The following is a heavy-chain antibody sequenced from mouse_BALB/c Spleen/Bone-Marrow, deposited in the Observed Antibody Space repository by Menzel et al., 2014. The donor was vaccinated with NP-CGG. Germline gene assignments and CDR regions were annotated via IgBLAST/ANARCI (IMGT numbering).Heavy chain of an antibody. Sequence: EVQLQQSGAELVKPGASVKLSCTASGFNIKDTYMHWVKERPEQGLEWIGRIDPANGNTKYDPKFQGKATITADTSSNTAYLQLSSLTSEDTAVYYCVYGSYWYLHVWAAATTVPVTS. D-gene: IGHD1-1*01. CDR1: GFNIKDTY. J-gene: IGHJ1*01. V-gene: IGHV14-3*02. CDR2: IDPANGNT. CDR3: VYGSYWYLHV.